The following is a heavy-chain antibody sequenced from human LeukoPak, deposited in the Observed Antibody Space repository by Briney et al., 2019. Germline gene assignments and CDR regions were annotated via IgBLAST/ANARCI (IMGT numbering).Heavy chain of an antibody. CDR3: ATAYYYATAD. CDR2: IKPDGSDK. Sequence: GGSLRLSCAASGFAFSNYWMTWVRQAPGKGLEWVANIKPDGSDKCYVDSVKGRFTISRDNAKNSLYLHMNSLRAEDTAVYYCATAYYYATADWGQGTLVTVSS. CDR1: GFAFSNYW. D-gene: IGHD3-10*01. J-gene: IGHJ4*02. V-gene: IGHV3-7*01.